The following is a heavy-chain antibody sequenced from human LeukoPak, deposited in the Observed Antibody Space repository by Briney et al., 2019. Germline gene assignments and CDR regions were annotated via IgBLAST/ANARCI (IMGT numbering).Heavy chain of an antibody. CDR3: ARVVRGVTSSNWFDP. V-gene: IGHV4-4*07. CDR2: IYTSGST. Sequence: SETLSHTCTVSGGSISSYYWSWIRQPAGKGLEWIGRIYTSGSTNYNPSLKSRVTMSIDTSKNQFSLKLSSVTAADTAVYYCARVVRGVTSSNWFDPWGQGTLVTVSS. J-gene: IGHJ5*02. D-gene: IGHD3-10*01. CDR1: GGSISSYY.